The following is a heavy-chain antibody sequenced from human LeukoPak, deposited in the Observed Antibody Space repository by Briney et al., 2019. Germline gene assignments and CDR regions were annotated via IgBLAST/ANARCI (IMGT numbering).Heavy chain of an antibody. J-gene: IGHJ5*02. V-gene: IGHV4-59*01. D-gene: IGHD1-26*01. CDR2: IYYSGST. CDR3: ARDGVVGATMEYNWFDP. CDR1: GGSISSYY. Sequence: SETLSLTCTVSGGSISSYYWSWIRQPPGKGLEWIGYIYYSGSTNYNPSLKSRVTIPVDTSKNQFSLKLSSVTAADTAVYYCARDGVVGATMEYNWFDPWSQGTLVTVSS.